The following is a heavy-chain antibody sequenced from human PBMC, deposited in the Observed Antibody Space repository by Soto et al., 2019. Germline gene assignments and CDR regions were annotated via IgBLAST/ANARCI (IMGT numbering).Heavy chain of an antibody. Sequence: PSETLSLTCTVSGGSISSSSYYWGWIRQPPGKGLEWIGSIYYSGSTYYNPSLKSRVTISVDTSKNQFSLKLSSVTAADTAVYYCARDKKYYDSSGYYSPPLVYYYGMDVWGQGTTVTVSS. CDR1: GGSISSSSYY. V-gene: IGHV4-39*07. J-gene: IGHJ6*02. D-gene: IGHD3-22*01. CDR3: ARDKKYYDSSGYYSPPLVYYYGMDV. CDR2: IYYSGST.